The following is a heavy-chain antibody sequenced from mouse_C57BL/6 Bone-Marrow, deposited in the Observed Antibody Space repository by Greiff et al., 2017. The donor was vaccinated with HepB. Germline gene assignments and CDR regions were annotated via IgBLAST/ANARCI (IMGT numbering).Heavy chain of an antibody. CDR2: IYPRSGNT. J-gene: IGHJ4*01. V-gene: IGHV1-81*01. CDR1: GYTFTSYG. Sequence: VQLQQSGAELARPGASVKLSCKASGYTFTSYGISWVKQRTGQGLEWIGEIYPRSGNTYYNEKFKGKATLTADKSSSTAYMELRSLTSEDSAVYFCARLGIYYYGSSAFYAMDYWGQGTSVTVSS. CDR3: ARLGIYYYGSSAFYAMDY. D-gene: IGHD1-1*01.